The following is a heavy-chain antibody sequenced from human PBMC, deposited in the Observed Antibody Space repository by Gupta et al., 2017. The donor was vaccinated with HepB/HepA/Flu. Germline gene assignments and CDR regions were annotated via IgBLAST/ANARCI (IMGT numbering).Heavy chain of an antibody. Sequence: QVQLQESGPGLVKPSQTLSLTCTVSGGSISSGGYYWSWIRQHPGKGLEWIGYIYYSGSTYYNPSLKSRVTISVDTSKNQFSLKLSSVTAADTAVYYCARDTLRSSSPARGYYYYYYGMDVWGQGTTVTVSS. J-gene: IGHJ6*02. CDR2: IYYSGST. V-gene: IGHV4-31*03. CDR1: GGSISSGGYY. CDR3: ARDTLRSSSPARGYYYYYYGMDV. D-gene: IGHD6-13*01.